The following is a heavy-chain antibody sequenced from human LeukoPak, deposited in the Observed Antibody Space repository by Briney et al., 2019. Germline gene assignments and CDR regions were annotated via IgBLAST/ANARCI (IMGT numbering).Heavy chain of an antibody. V-gene: IGHV4-59*08. CDR2: IYYSGSI. CDR1: GGSISSYY. J-gene: IGHJ4*02. Sequence: SETLSLTCTVSGGSISSYYWSWIRQPPGKGLEWIGYIYYSGSINYNPSLKSRVTISLDTSKNQFSLKLSSVTAADTAVYYCAGHHPRNTVDFWGQGTLVTVSP. CDR3: AGHHPRNTVDF. D-gene: IGHD2/OR15-2a*01.